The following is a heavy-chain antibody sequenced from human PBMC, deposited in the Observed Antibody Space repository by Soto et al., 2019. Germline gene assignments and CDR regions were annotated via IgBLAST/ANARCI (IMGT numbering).Heavy chain of an antibody. J-gene: IGHJ4*02. CDR1: GSKFTSSW. Sequence: PGEFLKISCKGSGSKFTSSWIGWVRQMPGKGLEWMGAIYPGDSDTRYSPSFQGQVSISADKSISTAYLQWSGLKASDTAIYYCARQHLHASEFDYWGQGTLVTVSS. CDR2: IYPGDSDT. D-gene: IGHD4-4*01. CDR3: ARQHLHASEFDY. V-gene: IGHV5-51*01.